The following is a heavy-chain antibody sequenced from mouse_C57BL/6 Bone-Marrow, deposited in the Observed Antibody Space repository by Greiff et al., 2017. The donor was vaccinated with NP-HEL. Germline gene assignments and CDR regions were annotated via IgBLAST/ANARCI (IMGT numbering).Heavy chain of an antibody. CDR1: GFTFSDFY. CDR2: SRNKANDYTT. CDR3: ARDGGYYGSSYDWYFDV. D-gene: IGHD1-1*01. Sequence: EVKLMESGGGLVQSGRSLRLSCATSGFTFSDFYMEWVRQAPGKGLEWIAASRNKANDYTTEYSASVKGRFIVSRDTSQSILYLQMNALRAEDTAIYYCARDGGYYGSSYDWYFDVWGTGTTVTVSS. J-gene: IGHJ1*03. V-gene: IGHV7-1*01.